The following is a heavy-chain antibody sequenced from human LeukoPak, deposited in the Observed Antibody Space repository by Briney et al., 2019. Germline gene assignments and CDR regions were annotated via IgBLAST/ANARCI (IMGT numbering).Heavy chain of an antibody. V-gene: IGHV4-61*10. J-gene: IGHJ6*03. CDR3: ARVLYTTHYYYYYYMDV. D-gene: IGHD1-1*01. CDR1: GGSVSTGSYY. Sequence: PSETLSLTCTVSGGSVSTGSYYWSWIRQPAGKGLEWIGRIYTSGSTNYNPSLKSRVTISVDTSKNQFSLKLSSVTAADTAVYYCARVLYTTHYYYYYYMDVWGKGTTVTVSS. CDR2: IYTSGST.